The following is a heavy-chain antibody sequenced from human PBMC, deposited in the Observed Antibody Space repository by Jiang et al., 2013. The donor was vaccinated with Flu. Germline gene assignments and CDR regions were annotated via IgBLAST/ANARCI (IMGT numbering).Heavy chain of an antibody. D-gene: IGHD3-16*01. CDR2: INPDSGDT. CDR1: GYTFTDYY. V-gene: IGHV1-2*02. CDR3: VRDGGVEDPLGFDY. J-gene: IGHJ4*02. Sequence: SGAEVKKPGASVKVSCKASGYTFTDYYIHWVRQAPGQGLEWMGWINPDSGDTNYAQKFQGRVTMTTDTSTRTAYMEMRGLKSDDTAVYYCVRDGGVEDPLGFDYWGQGTLVIVSS.